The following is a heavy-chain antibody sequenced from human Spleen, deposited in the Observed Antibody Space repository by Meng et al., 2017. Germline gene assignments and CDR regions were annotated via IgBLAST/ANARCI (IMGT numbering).Heavy chain of an antibody. CDR1: GFTFSNYE. CDR2: TSSTGRTL. J-gene: IGHJ4*02. Sequence: GESLKISCAASGFTFSNYEMTWVRQAPGKGLEWVSYTSSTGRTLYYADSVKGRFTISRDNAKNSLYLQMNSLRAEDTALYYCARDRTFDYWGQGTLVTVSS. V-gene: IGHV3-48*03. CDR3: ARDRTFDY.